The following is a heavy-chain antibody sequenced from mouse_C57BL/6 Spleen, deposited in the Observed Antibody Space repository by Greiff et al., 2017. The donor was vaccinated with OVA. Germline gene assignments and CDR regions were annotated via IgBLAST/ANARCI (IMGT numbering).Heavy chain of an antibody. CDR3: ALLYYYGSSPYWYFDV. CDR1: GFNITDYY. J-gene: IGHJ1*03. V-gene: IGHV14-2*01. Sequence: VQLQQSGAELVKPGASVKLSCTASGFNITDYYMHWVKQRTEQGLEWIGRIDPEDGDTNYAPKFQGKATITADTSSNTAYLQLSSLTSEDTAVYYCALLYYYGSSPYWYFDVWGKGTTVTVSS. CDR2: IDPEDGDT. D-gene: IGHD1-1*01.